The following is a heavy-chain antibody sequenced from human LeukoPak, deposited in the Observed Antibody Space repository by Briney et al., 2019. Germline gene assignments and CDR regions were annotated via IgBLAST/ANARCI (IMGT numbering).Heavy chain of an antibody. CDR3: MRDPTNTSGRYAYFDF. CDR1: GYTFTHHG. Sequence: ASVKVFCKASGYTFTHHGISWVRQAPGQGLEWMGWISCYNGDTKFGQKFQGRVTMSKDTSTTTAYMELTGLTSDDTAVYYCMRDPTNTSGRYAYFDFWGQGTLVTVSS. D-gene: IGHD1-26*01. J-gene: IGHJ4*02. CDR2: ISCYNGDT. V-gene: IGHV1-18*01.